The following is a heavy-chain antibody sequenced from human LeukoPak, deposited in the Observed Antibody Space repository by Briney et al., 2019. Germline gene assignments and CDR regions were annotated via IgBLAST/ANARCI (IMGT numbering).Heavy chain of an antibody. D-gene: IGHD3-3*01. V-gene: IGHV4-59*01. Sequence: SQTLSLTCTVSGGSISSNYWNWIRHPPGKGLEWIGNIYYSGSTYYNPSLMSRVTISVDRSRNQFSLNLTSSTAADTAVYYCATSPKFGVVSDWGQGTLVTVSS. CDR3: ATSPKFGVVSD. CDR1: GGSISSNY. J-gene: IGHJ4*02. CDR2: IYYSGST.